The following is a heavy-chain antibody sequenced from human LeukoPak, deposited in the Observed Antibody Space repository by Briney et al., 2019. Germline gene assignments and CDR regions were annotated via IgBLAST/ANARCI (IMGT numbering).Heavy chain of an antibody. CDR3: ASHYDSSTYYYFDY. CDR1: GITFGNNA. Sequence: GGSLRLSCAASGITFGNNAMSWVRQTPGKGLEWVSGISGGGGRTYYADSVKGRFTISRDNSKKTLYLQMISLRAEDTALYYCASHYDSSTYYYFDYWGQGTLVTVSS. J-gene: IGHJ4*02. CDR2: ISGGGGRT. D-gene: IGHD3-22*01. V-gene: IGHV3-23*01.